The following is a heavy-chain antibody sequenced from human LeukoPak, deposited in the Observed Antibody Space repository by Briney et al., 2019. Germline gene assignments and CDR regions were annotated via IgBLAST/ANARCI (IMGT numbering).Heavy chain of an antibody. D-gene: IGHD2-2*01. CDR1: GYTFTSYG. Sequence: ASVKVSCKASGYTFTSYGISWVRQAPGQGLEWMGWISAYNGNTNYAQKLQGRVTMTTDTSTSTAYMELRSLRSDDTAVYYCARDRYCSSTSCPAYGMDVWGQGTTVTVS. V-gene: IGHV1-18*01. CDR3: ARDRYCSSTSCPAYGMDV. J-gene: IGHJ6*02. CDR2: ISAYNGNT.